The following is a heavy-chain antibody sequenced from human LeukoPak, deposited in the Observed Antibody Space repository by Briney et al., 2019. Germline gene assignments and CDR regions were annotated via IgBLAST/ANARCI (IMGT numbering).Heavy chain of an antibody. CDR3: ARRDIVKGGFDY. CDR2: IYHSGST. D-gene: IGHD3-16*02. J-gene: IGHJ4*02. V-gene: IGHV4-39*01. CDR1: GDTVNTRRYY. Sequence: PSETLSLTCLVSGDTVNTRRYYWGWVRQPPGRGLEWIGSIYHSGSTYYEPSLRSRLTISIDTSRNQFSLNLTSVTTADTALYFCARRDIVKGGFDYWGQGTLVTVSS.